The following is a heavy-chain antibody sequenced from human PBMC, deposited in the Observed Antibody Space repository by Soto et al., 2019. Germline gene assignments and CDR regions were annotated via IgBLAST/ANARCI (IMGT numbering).Heavy chain of an antibody. Sequence: GGFLRLSCAASGFTFSSYGMHWVRQAPGKGLEWVAVIWYDGSNKYYADSVKGRFTISRDNSKNTLYLQMNSLRAEDTAVYYCARVFGGVTTDTNYFDYWGQGTLVTVSS. V-gene: IGHV3-33*01. CDR3: ARVFGGVTTDTNYFDY. CDR1: GFTFSSYG. D-gene: IGHD4-17*01. CDR2: IWYDGSNK. J-gene: IGHJ4*02.